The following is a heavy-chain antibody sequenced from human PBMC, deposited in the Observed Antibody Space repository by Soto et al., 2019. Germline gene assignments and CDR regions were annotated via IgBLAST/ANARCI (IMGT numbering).Heavy chain of an antibody. D-gene: IGHD6-19*01. Sequence: ASVKVSCKASGYTFTSYGISWVRQAPGQGLEWMGWISAYNGNTNYAQKLQGRVTMTTDTSTSTAYMELRSLRSDDTAVYYCARDGEQWLVPYYFDYWGQGTLVTVSS. CDR2: ISAYNGNT. CDR3: ARDGEQWLVPYYFDY. V-gene: IGHV1-18*01. CDR1: GYTFTSYG. J-gene: IGHJ4*02.